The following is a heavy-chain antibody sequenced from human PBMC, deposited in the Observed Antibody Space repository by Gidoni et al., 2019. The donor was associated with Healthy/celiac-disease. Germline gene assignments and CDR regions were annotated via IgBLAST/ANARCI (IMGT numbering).Heavy chain of an antibody. D-gene: IGHD3-3*01. V-gene: IGHV3-15*01. CDR1: GFPFSTAW. J-gene: IGHJ6*02. CDR2: LKSKTDGGTT. CDR3: TTDFWSGYYDYYYYGMDV. Sequence: EVQLVESGGGLVKPGGSLRLSCAASGFPFSTAWMSWVRQAPGKGLEWVGRLKSKTDGGTTDYAAPVKGRFTISRDDSKNTLYLQMNSLKTEDTAVYYCTTDFWSGYYDYYYYGMDVWGQGTTVTVSS.